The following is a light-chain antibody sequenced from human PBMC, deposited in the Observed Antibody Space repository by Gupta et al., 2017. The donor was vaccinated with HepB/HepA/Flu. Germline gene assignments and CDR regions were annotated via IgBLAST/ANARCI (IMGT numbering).Light chain of an antibody. Sequence: EIVMTQSPATLSVSPGERATLSCRASQSVSSNLAWYQQKPGQAPRLLIYGASTRATGIPARFSGSGSGTEFTLTSSSRQSEDFAVYYWQQDNNLHTFGQGTKVEIK. CDR3: QQDNNLHT. J-gene: IGKJ1*01. CDR2: GAS. CDR1: QSVSSN. V-gene: IGKV3-15*01.